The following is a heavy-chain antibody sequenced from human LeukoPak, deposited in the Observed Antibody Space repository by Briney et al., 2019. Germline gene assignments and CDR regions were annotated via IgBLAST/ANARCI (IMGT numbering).Heavy chain of an antibody. V-gene: IGHV4-34*01. CDR3: ARARSWYSRGWFDP. Sequence: PSETLSLTCAVYGGSFSGYYWSWIRQPPGKGLEWIGEINHSGSTNHNPSLKSRVTISVDTSKNQFSLKLSSVTAADTAVYYCARARSWYSRGWFDPWGQGTLVTVSS. CDR2: INHSGST. D-gene: IGHD6-13*01. CDR1: GGSFSGYY. J-gene: IGHJ5*02.